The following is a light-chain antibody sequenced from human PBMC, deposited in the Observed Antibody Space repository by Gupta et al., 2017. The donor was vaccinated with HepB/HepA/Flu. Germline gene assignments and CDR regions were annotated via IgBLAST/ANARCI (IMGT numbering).Light chain of an antibody. Sequence: EVVLTQSPDTLSLSPGERATLSCKASQIISSSFLAWYQQRPGQAPRLLIYGASTRPTGIPDRFSGGGSGTDFTLTIGSLEPEDFAVYFCQQYGGSPLFTFGPGTKVDMK. CDR1: QIISSSF. J-gene: IGKJ3*01. V-gene: IGKV3-20*01. CDR2: GAS. CDR3: QQYGGSPLFT.